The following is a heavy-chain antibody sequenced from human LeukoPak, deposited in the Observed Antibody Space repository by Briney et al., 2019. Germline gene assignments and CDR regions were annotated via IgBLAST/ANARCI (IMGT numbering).Heavy chain of an antibody. CDR1: GGAVSRGSYY. V-gene: IGHV4-61*01. D-gene: IGHD2-15*01. Sequence: SETLSLTCTVSGGAVSRGSYYWSWIRQPPGKGLEWIGYIYYSGSTNYNPSLKSRVTISVDTSKNQFSLKLSSVTAADTAVYYCARDPRSSGYCSGGSCSDWFDPWGQGTLVAVSS. CDR3: ARDPRSSGYCSGGSCSDWFDP. J-gene: IGHJ5*02. CDR2: IYYSGST.